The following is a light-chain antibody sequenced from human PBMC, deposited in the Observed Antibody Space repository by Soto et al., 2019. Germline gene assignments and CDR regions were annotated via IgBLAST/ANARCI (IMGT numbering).Light chain of an antibody. V-gene: IGKV3-20*01. Sequence: EIVLTQSPGTLSLSPGERATLSCMASQSVSSSYLAWYQQKPGQAPRLLIYGASSRATGIPDRFSGSGFGTEFTLTISSLQPDDFATYYCQQYNSYRAFGQGTKVDIK. CDR2: GAS. CDR1: QSVSSSY. J-gene: IGKJ1*01. CDR3: QQYNSYRA.